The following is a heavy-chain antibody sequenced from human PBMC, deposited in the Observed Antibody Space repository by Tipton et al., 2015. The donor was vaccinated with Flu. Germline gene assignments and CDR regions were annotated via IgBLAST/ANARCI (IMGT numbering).Heavy chain of an antibody. CDR1: GASISSAAYY. D-gene: IGHD3-10*01. J-gene: IGHJ4*02. CDR3: ARSPSYSGSGIYPYYFDD. Sequence: TLSLTCTVSGASISSAAYYWSWIRQPAGKGLEWIGRIYTTGSTNYNPSLRSRVTISGDTSKNQFSLQLNSVTAEDTAVYYCARSPSYSGSGIYPYYFDDWGQGTLVTVSS. CDR2: IYTTGST. V-gene: IGHV4-61*02.